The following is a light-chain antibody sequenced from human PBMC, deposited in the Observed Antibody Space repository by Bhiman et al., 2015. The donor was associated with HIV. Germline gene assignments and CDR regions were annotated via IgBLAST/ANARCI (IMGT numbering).Light chain of an antibody. CDR2: DVT. V-gene: IGLV2-14*03. Sequence: QSALTQPASVSGSPGQSITISCTGTTSDVGTYNYVSWYQQHPGKAPKLIIYDVTKRPSGVPDRFSGSKSGTSATLGITGLQTGDEADYYCGAWDDSLSSVVFGGGTKLTVL. CDR3: GAWDDSLSSVV. J-gene: IGLJ2*01. CDR1: TSDVGTYNY.